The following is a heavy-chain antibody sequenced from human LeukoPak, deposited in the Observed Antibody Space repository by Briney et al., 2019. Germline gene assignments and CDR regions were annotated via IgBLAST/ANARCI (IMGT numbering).Heavy chain of an antibody. J-gene: IGHJ6*02. CDR3: AKDIYCSGGSCCGYYYYGMDV. D-gene: IGHD2-15*01. CDR2: ISWDGGST. CDR1: GFTFDDYT. Sequence: GGSLRLSCAASGFTFDDYTMHWARQAPGKGLEWVSLISWDGGSTYYADSVKGRFTISRDNSKNSLYLQMNSLRTEDTALYYCAKDIYCSGGSCCGYYYYGMDVWGQGTTVTVSS. V-gene: IGHV3-43*01.